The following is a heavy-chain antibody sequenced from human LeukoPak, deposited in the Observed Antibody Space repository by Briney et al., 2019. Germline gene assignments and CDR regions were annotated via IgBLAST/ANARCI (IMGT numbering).Heavy chain of an antibody. Sequence: GGSLRLTCAASGFTFSSYAMNWVRQAPGKGLEWVSSISESGGTTDYADSVKGRFTISRDNSKNTLYLQMNSLRAEDTAVYYCAKDLYYYGSGSYYTYFDYWGQGTLVTVSS. CDR2: ISESGGTT. V-gene: IGHV3-23*01. J-gene: IGHJ4*02. CDR1: GFTFSSYA. CDR3: AKDLYYYGSGSYYTYFDY. D-gene: IGHD3-10*01.